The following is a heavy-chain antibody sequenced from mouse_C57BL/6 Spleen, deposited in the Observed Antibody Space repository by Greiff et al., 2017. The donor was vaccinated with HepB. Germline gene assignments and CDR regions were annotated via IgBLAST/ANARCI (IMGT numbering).Heavy chain of an antibody. Sequence: VKLQQPGAELVKPGASVKLSCKASGYTFTSYWMQWVKQRPGQGLEWIGEIDPSDSYTNYNQKFKGKATLTVDTSSSTAYMQLSSLTSEDSAVYYCAITGTIDYWGQGTTLTVSS. J-gene: IGHJ2*01. V-gene: IGHV1-50*01. D-gene: IGHD4-1*01. CDR2: IDPSDSYT. CDR1: GYTFTSYW. CDR3: AITGTIDY.